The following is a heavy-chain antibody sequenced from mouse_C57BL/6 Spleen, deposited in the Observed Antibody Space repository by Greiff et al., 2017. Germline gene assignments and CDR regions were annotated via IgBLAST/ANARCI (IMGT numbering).Heavy chain of an antibody. D-gene: IGHD2-2*01. CDR3: ASEGGYPYYFDY. Sequence: VQLQQSGPELVKPGASVKISCKASGYSFTGYYMNWVKQSPEKSLEWIGEINPSTGGTTYNQKFKAKATLTVDKSSSTAYMQLKSLTSEDSAVYYCASEGGYPYYFDYWGQGTTRTVSS. CDR2: INPSTGGT. V-gene: IGHV1-42*01. CDR1: GYSFTGYY. J-gene: IGHJ2*01.